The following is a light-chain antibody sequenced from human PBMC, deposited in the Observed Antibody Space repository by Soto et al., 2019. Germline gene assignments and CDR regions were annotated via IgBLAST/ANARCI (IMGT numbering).Light chain of an antibody. CDR3: QQYNNWPRT. CDR1: QSVSNN. CDR2: GAS. J-gene: IGKJ1*01. Sequence: EIVMTQSPATLSVSPGERATLSCRASQSVSNNLVWYQQKPGQAPRLLIYGASTRATGIPARFSGSGSGTEFTLTIRSLQSEDFAIYYCQQYNNWPRTFGQGTKVEIK. V-gene: IGKV3-15*01.